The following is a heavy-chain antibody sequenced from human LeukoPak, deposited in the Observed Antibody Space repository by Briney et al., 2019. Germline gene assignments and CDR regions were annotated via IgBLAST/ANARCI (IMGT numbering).Heavy chain of an antibody. CDR2: IYYTGST. V-gene: IGHV4-59*01. CDR1: GGSISSYY. CDR3: ARGPLTARQYDFDP. Sequence: SETLSLTCTVSGGSISSYYWSWIRQPPGEGLEWIGYIYYTGSTNYNPSLKSRLTISVDTSKNQFSLKLSSVTAADTAVYYCARGPLTARQYDFDPWGQGTLVTVSS. J-gene: IGHJ5*02. D-gene: IGHD2/OR15-2a*01.